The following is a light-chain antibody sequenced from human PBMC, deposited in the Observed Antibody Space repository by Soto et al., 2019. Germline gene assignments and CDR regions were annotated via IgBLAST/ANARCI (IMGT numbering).Light chain of an antibody. CDR3: QQYNGYWT. V-gene: IGKV1-5*03. CDR2: KAS. J-gene: IGKJ1*01. CDR1: QSSSDL. Sequence: DIQMTQSPSTLSASVGDRVTITCRASQSSSDLLAWYQQKPGKAPKLLIYKASSLKSGVPSRFSGSGSGTEYTLTISSLQADDFASYYCQQYNGYWTFGQGTKVEIK.